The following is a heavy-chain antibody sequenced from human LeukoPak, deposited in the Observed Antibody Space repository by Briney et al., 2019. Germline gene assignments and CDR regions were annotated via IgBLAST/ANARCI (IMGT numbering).Heavy chain of an antibody. CDR2: INHSGST. CDR3: ARGVVAADY. J-gene: IGHJ4*02. Sequence: SETLSLTCAVYGGSFSGYYWSWIRQPAGKGLEWIGEINHSGSTNYNPSLKSRVTISVDTSKNQFSLKLSSVTAADTAVYYCARGVVAADYWGQGTLVTVSS. CDR1: GGSFSGYY. V-gene: IGHV4-34*01. D-gene: IGHD2-15*01.